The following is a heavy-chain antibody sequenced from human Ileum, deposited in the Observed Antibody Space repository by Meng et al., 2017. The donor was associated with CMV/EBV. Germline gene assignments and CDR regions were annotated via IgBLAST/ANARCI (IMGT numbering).Heavy chain of an antibody. CDR3: AKASLRDGGFGICHGIDY. CDR1: GFTFSSYA. D-gene: IGHD5-24*01. V-gene: IGHV3-23*03. Sequence: GGSLRLSCAASGFTFSSYAMSWVRQAPGKGLEWVSALYSGDSSTYYVDSVKGRFTISRDNSKNTRYLQMNSLRTEDTTIYYCAKASLRDGGFGICHGIDYWGQGTLVTVSS. CDR2: LYSGDSST. J-gene: IGHJ4*02.